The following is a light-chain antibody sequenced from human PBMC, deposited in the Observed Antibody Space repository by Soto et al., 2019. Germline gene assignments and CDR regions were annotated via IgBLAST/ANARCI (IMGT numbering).Light chain of an antibody. J-gene: IGLJ1*01. CDR2: KDS. V-gene: IGLV3-25*02. CDR1: ALPKQY. CDR3: QSADSSGTYV. Sequence: SYDLTQPPSVSVSPGQTARITCSGDALPKQYAYWYQQKPGQAPVLVIYKDSERPSGIPERFSGSSSGTTVTLTISGVQAEDEAGYYCQSADSSGTYVFGAGTKATVL.